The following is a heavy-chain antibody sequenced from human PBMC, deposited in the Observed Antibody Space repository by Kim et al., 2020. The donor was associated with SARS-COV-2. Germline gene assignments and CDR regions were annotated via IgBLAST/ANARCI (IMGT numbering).Heavy chain of an antibody. CDR3: ARRDSEKTYGSLGGYSYF. J-gene: IGHJ4*01. V-gene: IGHV1-2*02. D-gene: IGHD1-26*01. CDR2: INPNSGGT. Sequence: ASVKVSCEASGYTFTTHFLHWVRQAPGQGLEWMGWINPNSGGTKYTEKFQGRVAMSRDTSINTVYMELSGLTSDDTAVYYRARRDSEKTYGSLGGYSYF. CDR1: GYTFTTHF.